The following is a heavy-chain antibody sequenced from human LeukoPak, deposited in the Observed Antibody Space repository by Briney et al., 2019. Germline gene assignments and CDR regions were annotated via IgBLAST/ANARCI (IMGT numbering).Heavy chain of an antibody. Sequence: SETLSLTCTVSGGSISSYYWSWIRQPPGKGLEWIGYFYYSWSTNYNPSLKSRVTISVDTSQNQFSLKLSSVTAADTAVYYCARHVPYSSSSESAFDIWGQGTMVTVSS. CDR3: ARHVPYSSSSESAFDI. CDR1: GGSISSYY. CDR2: FYYSWST. V-gene: IGHV4-59*08. J-gene: IGHJ3*02. D-gene: IGHD6-6*01.